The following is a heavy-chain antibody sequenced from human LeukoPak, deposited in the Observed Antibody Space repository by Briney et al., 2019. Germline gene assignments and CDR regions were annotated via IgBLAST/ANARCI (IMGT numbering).Heavy chain of an antibody. D-gene: IGHD3-10*01. CDR2: ISAYNGNT. Sequence: GASVKVSCKASGYTFTSYGISWVRQAPGQGLEWMGWISAYNGNTNYAQKLQGRVTMTTDTSTSTAYMELRSLRSDDTAVYYCARDLLYYYGSGSYYKGYTMDVWGQGTTVTVSS. CDR1: GYTFTSYG. CDR3: ARDLLYYYGSGSYYKGYTMDV. V-gene: IGHV1-18*01. J-gene: IGHJ6*02.